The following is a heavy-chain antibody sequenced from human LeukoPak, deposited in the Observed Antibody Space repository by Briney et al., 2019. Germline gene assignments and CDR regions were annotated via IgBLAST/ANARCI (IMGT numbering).Heavy chain of an antibody. J-gene: IGHJ3*02. CDR3: ASRYCSSTSCYEFDI. V-gene: IGHV1-45*02. D-gene: IGHD2-2*01. CDR1: GYTFTYRY. Sequence: GSSVKVSCKASGYTFTYRYLHWVRQAPGQALEWMGWITPFNGNTNYAQKFQDRVTITRDRSMSTAYMELSSLRSEDTAVYYCASRYCSSTSCYEFDIWGQGTMVTVSS. CDR2: ITPFNGNT.